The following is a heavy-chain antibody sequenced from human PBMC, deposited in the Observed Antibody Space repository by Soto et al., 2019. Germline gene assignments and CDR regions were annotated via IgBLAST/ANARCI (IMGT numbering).Heavy chain of an antibody. J-gene: IGHJ4*02. D-gene: IGHD6-19*01. V-gene: IGHV5-51*01. CDR1: GYSFTTYW. Sequence: PGESLKISCNGSGYSFTTYWICWVRQMPWKGLEWMGIIYPGDSDTKYSPSFQGQVTISADKSINTAYLQWSSLQASDSAMYYCARVYSSGSDYWGQGTLVTVSS. CDR3: ARVYSSGSDY. CDR2: IYPGDSDT.